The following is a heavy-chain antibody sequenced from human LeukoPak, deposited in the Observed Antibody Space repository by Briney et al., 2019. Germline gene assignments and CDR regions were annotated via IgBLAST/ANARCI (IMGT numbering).Heavy chain of an antibody. Sequence: GGSLRLSCAASGFTFSSYSMNWVRQAPGKGLEWVSSISSSSSYIYYADSVKGRFTISRDDAKNSLYLQMNSLRAEDTAVYYCARVAMIVEKYYFDYWGQGTLVTVSS. J-gene: IGHJ4*02. CDR3: ARVAMIVEKYYFDY. CDR2: ISSSSSYI. V-gene: IGHV3-21*01. CDR1: GFTFSSYS. D-gene: IGHD3-22*01.